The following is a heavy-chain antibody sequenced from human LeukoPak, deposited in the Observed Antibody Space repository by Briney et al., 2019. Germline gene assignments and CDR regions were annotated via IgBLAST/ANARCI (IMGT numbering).Heavy chain of an antibody. J-gene: IGHJ4*02. CDR3: ARLAVDNSWSHFDY. CDR1: GGSFSGYY. D-gene: IGHD3-3*01. CDR2: INHSGST. Sequence: SETLSLTCAVYGGSFSGYYWSWIRQPPGKGLEWIGEINHSGSTNYNPSLKSRVTISVDTSKNQFSLKLTSVTAADTAVYYCARLAVDNSWSHFDYWGQGTLVTVAS. V-gene: IGHV4-34*01.